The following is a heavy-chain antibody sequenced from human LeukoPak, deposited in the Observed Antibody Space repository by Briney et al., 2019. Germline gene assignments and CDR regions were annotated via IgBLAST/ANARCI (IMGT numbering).Heavy chain of an antibody. CDR3: ATADRGVFGY. CDR1: GASLSASE. Sequence: PSETLSLTCSVSGASLSASESSSVRQPPGKGLEWVGYVHYSGSTNYNPSLKSRATLSLDTSKNQFSLKLSCVTAADTAVFYCATADRGVFGYWGQGTLVTVSS. V-gene: IGHV4-59*01. J-gene: IGHJ4*02. D-gene: IGHD3-10*01. CDR2: VHYSGST.